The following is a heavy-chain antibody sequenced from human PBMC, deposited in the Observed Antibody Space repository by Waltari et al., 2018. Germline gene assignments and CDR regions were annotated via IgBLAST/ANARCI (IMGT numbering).Heavy chain of an antibody. V-gene: IGHV3-53*01. CDR3: ARDTAISGSHSPFDY. Sequence: EVQLVESGGGLIQPGGSLRLSCAASGFTVSSNYMSWVRQAPGKGLEWVSVIYSGGSTYYADSVKGRFTISRDNSKNTLYLQMNSLRAEDTAVYYCARDTAISGSHSPFDYWGQGTLVTVSS. CDR1: GFTVSSNY. CDR2: IYSGGST. J-gene: IGHJ4*02. D-gene: IGHD1-26*01.